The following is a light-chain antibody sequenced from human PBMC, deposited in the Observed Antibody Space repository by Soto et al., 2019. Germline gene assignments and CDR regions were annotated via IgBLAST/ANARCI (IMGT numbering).Light chain of an antibody. CDR3: QQFNNYVT. J-gene: IGKJ3*01. CDR1: QGISSA. CDR2: DVS. Sequence: AVQLTQSPSSLSASVGDRVTITCRASQGISSALAWYQLKPEKAPTLLIYDVSSLESGVPSRFSGSGSGTEFTLTISSLQPEDFATYYCQQFNNYVTFGPGTKVDIK. V-gene: IGKV1D-13*01.